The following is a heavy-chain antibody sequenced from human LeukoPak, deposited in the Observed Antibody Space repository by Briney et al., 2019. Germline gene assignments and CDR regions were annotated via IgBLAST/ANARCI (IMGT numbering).Heavy chain of an antibody. D-gene: IGHD5-18*01. CDR2: IYYSGIT. J-gene: IGHJ4*02. CDR3: ARVKELWFNP. CDR1: RGSISSSTHG. V-gene: IGHV4-30-4*01. Sequence: SETLSLTCTVSRGSISSSTHGCSLIRQPPGKGLGGIGYIYYSGITYYNPSCKSRVTISVDTSKHQLSLKLSSVPAADTAVYYCARVKELWFNPWGQGTLVTVSS.